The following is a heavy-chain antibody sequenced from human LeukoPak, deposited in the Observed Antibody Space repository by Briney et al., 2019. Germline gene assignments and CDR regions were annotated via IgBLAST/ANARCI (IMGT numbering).Heavy chain of an antibody. CDR2: INPNSGGT. D-gene: IGHD4-17*01. J-gene: IGHJ4*02. V-gene: IGHV1-2*02. CDR1: GYTFTGYY. CDR3: AREPDYGDFALPDY. Sequence: ASVKVSCKASGYTFTGYYIHWVRQAPALGLEWMGRINPNSGGTSYAQKFQGRVTVTRDTSITTAYMELSRLRSDDTAVYYCAREPDYGDFALPDYWGQGTLVTVSS.